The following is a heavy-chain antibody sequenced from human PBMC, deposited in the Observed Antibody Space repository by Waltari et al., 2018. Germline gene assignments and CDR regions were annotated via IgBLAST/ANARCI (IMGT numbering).Heavy chain of an antibody. V-gene: IGHV3-33*06. CDR1: GFTFSSYG. D-gene: IGHD1-26*01. CDR2: IWYDGSNK. J-gene: IGHJ6*03. Sequence: QVQLVESGGGVVQPGRSLRLSCAASGFTFSSYGMHWVRQAPGKGLEWVAVIWYDGSNKYYADSVKGRFTISRDNSKNTLYLQMNSLRAEDTAVYYCAKDGGSYYVHYYYYMDVWGKGTTVTVSS. CDR3: AKDGGSYYVHYYYYMDV.